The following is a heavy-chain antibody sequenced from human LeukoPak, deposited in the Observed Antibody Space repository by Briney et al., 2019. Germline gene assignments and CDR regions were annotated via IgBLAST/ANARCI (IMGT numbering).Heavy chain of an antibody. CDR3: VAERYSDGCCWFDP. CDR1: GFTFSSST. V-gene: IGHV1-58*01. Sequence: GTSVKVSCKTSGFTFSSSTVQWVRQARGQRLEWLGWIGLGSGDTKYAQRVQERLTPTRDMSTNTAYMELSSLRSEDTAVYYCVAERYSDGCCWFDPWGQGTLVTVSS. CDR2: IGLGSGDT. J-gene: IGHJ5*02. D-gene: IGHD6-25*01.